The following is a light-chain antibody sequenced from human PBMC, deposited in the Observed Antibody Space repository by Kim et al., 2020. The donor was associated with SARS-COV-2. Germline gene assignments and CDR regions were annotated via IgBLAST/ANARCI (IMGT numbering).Light chain of an antibody. CDR3: QVWDSSSDHPV. CDR1: NSGSKA. CDR2: SDS. J-gene: IGLJ6*01. V-gene: IGLV3-12*01. Sequence: ATGQRARTTWGGNNSGSKAVNWYQQKPGQDPVLVIYSDSNRPAGIPERFSGSNPGNATTLTISGIEAGDEADYYCQVWDSSSDHPVFGSGTKVTVL.